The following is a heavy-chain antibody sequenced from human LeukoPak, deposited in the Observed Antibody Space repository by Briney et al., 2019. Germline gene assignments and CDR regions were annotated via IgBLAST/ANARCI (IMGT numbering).Heavy chain of an antibody. CDR2: IGGTGVRT. CDR1: GFTFSSYA. J-gene: IGHJ4*02. CDR3: ARGSTAAD. Sequence: GGSLRLSCASSGFTFSSYAMSWVRQAPGKGLEWVSTIGGTGVRTYYADSVKGRFTISRDNPKNSLYLQMNSLRDEDTAVYYCARGSTAADWGLGTLVTVSS. V-gene: IGHV3-23*01. D-gene: IGHD1-26*01.